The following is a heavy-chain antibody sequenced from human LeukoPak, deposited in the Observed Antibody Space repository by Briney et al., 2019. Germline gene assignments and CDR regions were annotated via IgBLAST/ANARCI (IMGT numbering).Heavy chain of an antibody. CDR3: ARRMKLAAKGDAFDI. D-gene: IGHD2-15*01. CDR1: GDSISSGNYY. J-gene: IGHJ3*02. Sequence: PSETLSLTCTVSGDSISSGNYYWGWFRQPPEKGLEWIGNIYSSGTTYYNPSLRSQVTMSVDTSKNQFSLKVTSVTAADTAVYYCARRMKLAAKGDAFDIWGQGTMVSVSS. CDR2: IYSSGTT. V-gene: IGHV4-39*07.